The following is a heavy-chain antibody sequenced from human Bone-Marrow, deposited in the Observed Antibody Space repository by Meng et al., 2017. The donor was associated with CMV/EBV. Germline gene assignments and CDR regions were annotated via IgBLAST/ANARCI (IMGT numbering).Heavy chain of an antibody. CDR1: GGSVSSGNCY. V-gene: IGHV4-61*01. Sequence: SETLSLTCTVSGGSVSSGNCYWSWIRQPPGKGLEWIGEINHIGSTNYNPSLKSRVTISVDKSTNQFSLKLSSLTAADTAVYYCARYCSSTTCYFSASNYYGMDFWGQGTTVTVSS. D-gene: IGHD2-2*01. CDR3: ARYCSSTTCYFSASNYYGMDF. J-gene: IGHJ6*02. CDR2: INHIGST.